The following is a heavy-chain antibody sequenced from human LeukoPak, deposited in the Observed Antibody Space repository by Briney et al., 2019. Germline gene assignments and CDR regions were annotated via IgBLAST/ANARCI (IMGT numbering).Heavy chain of an antibody. V-gene: IGHV4-34*01. Sequence: PSETLSLTCAVYGGSFSGYYWSGIRQPPGKGREWMGEINHSGSTNYNPSLKSRGTISVGTSKNQSSLKVSSVTAADPAVYYCASRGVVVPAATPGGDASDIWGQGTMATVSS. CDR3: ASRGVVVPAATPGGDASDI. CDR2: INHSGST. J-gene: IGHJ3*02. D-gene: IGHD2-2*01. CDR1: GGSFSGYY.